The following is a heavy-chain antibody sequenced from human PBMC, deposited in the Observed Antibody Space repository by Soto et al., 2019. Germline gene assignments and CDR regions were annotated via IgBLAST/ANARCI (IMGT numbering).Heavy chain of an antibody. CDR3: TKEWGRPLDY. D-gene: IGHD7-27*01. J-gene: IGHJ4*02. V-gene: IGHV3-23*01. CDR2: ISGSGGNT. Sequence: EVQLLQSGGGLVQPGGSLRLSCAASGFSFSSYAMSWVRQAPGKGLEWVSAISGSGGNTYYADSVKGRFTISRDNSKNTLYMQMTSLRAEDTAVYYCTKEWGRPLDYWGQGTLVTVSS. CDR1: GFSFSSYA.